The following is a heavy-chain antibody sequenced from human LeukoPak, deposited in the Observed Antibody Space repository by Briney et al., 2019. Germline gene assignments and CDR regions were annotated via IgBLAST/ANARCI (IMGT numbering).Heavy chain of an antibody. D-gene: IGHD2-2*01. Sequence: SETLSLTCTVSGGSISSYYWSWIRQPPGKGLEWIGRIYTSGSTNYNPSLKSRVTMSVDTSKNQFSLKLSSVTAADTAVYYCARGCSSTSCSNNWFDPWGQGTLVTVSS. J-gene: IGHJ5*02. CDR1: GGSISSYY. CDR3: ARGCSSTSCSNNWFDP. V-gene: IGHV4-4*07. CDR2: IYTSGST.